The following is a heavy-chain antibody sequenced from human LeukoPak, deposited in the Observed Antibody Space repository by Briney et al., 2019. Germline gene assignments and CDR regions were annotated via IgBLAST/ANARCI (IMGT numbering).Heavy chain of an antibody. Sequence: ASVKVSCKASGYTFTSYGISWVRQAPGQGLEWMGWISAYNGNTNYAQKLQGRVTMTTDTSTSTAYMELRSLRSDDTAVYYCARDLGSHGDYDGQTDYWGQGTLVTVSS. CDR3: ARDLGSHGDYDGQTDY. J-gene: IGHJ4*02. CDR2: ISAYNGNT. CDR1: GYTFTSYG. D-gene: IGHD4-17*01. V-gene: IGHV1-18*01.